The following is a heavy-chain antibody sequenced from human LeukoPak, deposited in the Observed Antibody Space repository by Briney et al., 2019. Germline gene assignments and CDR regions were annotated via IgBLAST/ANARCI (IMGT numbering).Heavy chain of an antibody. D-gene: IGHD3-10*01. CDR1: GYTFTGYY. CDR2: INPNSGGT. V-gene: IGHV1-2*02. CDR3: AGVMMVRGAFDY. J-gene: IGHJ4*02. Sequence: ASVRVSCKASGYTFTGYYMHWVRQAPGQGLEWMGWINPNSGGTNYAQKFQGRVTMTRDTSISTAYMELSRLRSDDTAVYYCAGVMMVRGAFDYWGQGTLVTVSS.